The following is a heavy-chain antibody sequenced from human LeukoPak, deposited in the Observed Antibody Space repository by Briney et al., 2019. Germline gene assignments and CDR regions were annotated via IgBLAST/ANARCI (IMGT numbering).Heavy chain of an antibody. D-gene: IGHD3-22*01. J-gene: IGHJ4*02. CDR3: TRTYYYDSRDYFDY. Sequence: QPGGSLRLSCAASGFTFSSYWMHWVRQVPGKGLVWVSRIKTDGSNTVYADNVKGRFTISRDNAKNTLYLQMNSLRVEDTAVYYCTRTYYYDSRDYFDYWGQGALVTVSS. CDR2: IKTDGSNT. CDR1: GFTFSSYW. V-gene: IGHV3-74*01.